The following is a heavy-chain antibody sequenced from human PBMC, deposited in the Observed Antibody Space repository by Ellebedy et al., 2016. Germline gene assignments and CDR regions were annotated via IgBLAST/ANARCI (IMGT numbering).Heavy chain of an antibody. V-gene: IGHV3-21*01. CDR1: GFTFNIAG. Sequence: GESLKISXAASGFTFNIAGMTWVRQAPGKGLEWVATIVFSGTATYSSDSVKGRFIISRDNAKNSLFLQMNSLRVEDTAVYYCARDGSEWSRDYWGQGTLVTVSS. CDR2: IVFSGTAT. CDR3: ARDGSEWSRDY. D-gene: IGHD3-3*01. J-gene: IGHJ4*02.